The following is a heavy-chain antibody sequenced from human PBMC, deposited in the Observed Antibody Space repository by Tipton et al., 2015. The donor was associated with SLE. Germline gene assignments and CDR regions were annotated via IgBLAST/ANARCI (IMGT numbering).Heavy chain of an antibody. CDR1: GYSISSGYY. V-gene: IGHV4-38-2*02. CDR3: ARDPPGRDP. CDR2: IYHSGST. J-gene: IGHJ5*02. Sequence: TLSLTCTVSGYSISSGYYWGWIRQPPGKGLEWIGSIYHSGSTYYNPSLKSRVTMSVDTSKNQFSLKLSSVTAADTAVYYCARDPPGRDPWGQGTLVTVSS.